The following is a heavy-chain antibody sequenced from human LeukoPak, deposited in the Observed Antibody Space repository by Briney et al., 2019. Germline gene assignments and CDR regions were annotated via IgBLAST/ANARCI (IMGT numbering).Heavy chain of an antibody. CDR2: IIPILDVA. D-gene: IGHD3-22*01. CDR1: GATFSGHA. V-gene: IGHV1-69*04. CDR3: ARVGTYYDSSAYSDWIGGNY. Sequence: SVRVSCKASGATFSGHAFSWVRQAPGQGLEWMGRIIPILDVADYAQKFQDRVRFTADTSTDTAYMHLSSLSSEDTAMYYCARVGTYYDSSAYSDWIGGNYWGQGTLVTVSS. J-gene: IGHJ4*02.